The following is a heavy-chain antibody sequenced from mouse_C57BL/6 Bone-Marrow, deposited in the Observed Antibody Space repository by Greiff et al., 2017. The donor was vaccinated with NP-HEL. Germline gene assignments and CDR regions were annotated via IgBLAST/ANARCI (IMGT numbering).Heavy chain of an antibody. Sequence: VMLVESGPELVKPGASVKISCKASGYAFSSSWMNWVKQRPGKGLEWIGRIYPGDGDTNYNGKFKGKATLTADKSSSTAYMQLSSLTSEDSAVYFCARWGVAWFAYWGQGTLVTVSA. CDR3: ARWGVAWFAY. CDR1: GYAFSSSW. CDR2: IYPGDGDT. J-gene: IGHJ3*01. V-gene: IGHV1-82*01.